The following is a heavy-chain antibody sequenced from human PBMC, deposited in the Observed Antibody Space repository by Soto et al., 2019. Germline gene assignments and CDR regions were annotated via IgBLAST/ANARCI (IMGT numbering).Heavy chain of an antibody. CDR3: ARIARRVVGDTQPFDY. D-gene: IGHD1-26*01. V-gene: IGHV2-26*01. CDR2: IFSDDEK. Sequence: QVTLKESGPVLVKPTETLTLTCTVSGFSLSNARMGVSWIRQPPGKALEWLAYIFSDDEKSYSTSLKSRLTISKDTSKSQVVLTMTNLDPVDTGTYYCARIARRVVGDTQPFDYWGQGTLVTVSS. J-gene: IGHJ4*02. CDR1: GFSLSNARMG.